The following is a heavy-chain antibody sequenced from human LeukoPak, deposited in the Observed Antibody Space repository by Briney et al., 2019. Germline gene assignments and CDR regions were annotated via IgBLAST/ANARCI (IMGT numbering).Heavy chain of an antibody. V-gene: IGHV4-4*02. Sequence: PSGILSLTCAVSGGSISSSNWWSWVRQPPGKGLEWIGYIYYSGSTNYNPSLKSRVTISVDTSKNQFSLKLSSVTAADAAVYYCARDAAARSFDYWGQGTLVTVSS. CDR2: IYYSGST. CDR1: GGSISSSNW. D-gene: IGHD6-6*01. J-gene: IGHJ4*02. CDR3: ARDAAARSFDY.